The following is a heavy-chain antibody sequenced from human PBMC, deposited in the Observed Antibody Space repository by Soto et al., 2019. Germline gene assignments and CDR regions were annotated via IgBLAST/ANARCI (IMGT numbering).Heavy chain of an antibody. CDR2: ISYDGGNK. CDR3: ARETQDCRSANCFGFYSPWVVP. Sequence: QEQLVESGGGVVQPGGSLRLSCVASGFSLINYGMHWVRQAPGKGLEWVAVISYDGGNKQYADSVKGRHTISRDNSKNTLYLQLTSLKNEDTAMYYCARETQDCRSANCFGFYSPWVVPGGQGTLVSVSS. V-gene: IGHV3-30*03. J-gene: IGHJ5*02. D-gene: IGHD2-2*01. CDR1: GFSLINYG.